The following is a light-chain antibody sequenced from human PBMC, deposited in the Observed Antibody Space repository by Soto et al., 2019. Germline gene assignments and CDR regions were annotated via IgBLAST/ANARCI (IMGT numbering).Light chain of an antibody. V-gene: IGLV2-23*03. Sequence: QSVLTQPASVSGSPGQASTISCTGTSSDVGNYNLVSWYQQHPGKAPKLMIYEGSRRPSGVSNRFSGSKSGNTASLTISGLQAEDEADYYCCSYGGSSTFVVFGGGTQLTVL. CDR1: SSDVGNYNL. J-gene: IGLJ3*02. CDR2: EGS. CDR3: CSYGGSSTFVV.